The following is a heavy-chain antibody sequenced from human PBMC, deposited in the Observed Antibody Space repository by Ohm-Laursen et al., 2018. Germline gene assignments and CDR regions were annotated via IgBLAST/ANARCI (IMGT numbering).Heavy chain of an antibody. D-gene: IGHD6-13*01. J-gene: IGHJ4*02. Sequence: SLRLSCAATRFTFDDYAMHWVRQAPGKGLEWVSGISRNSGSIGYADSVKGRFTISRDNAKNSLYLQMNSLRAEDTAVYYCAREVAAGTFDYWGQGTLVTVSS. V-gene: IGHV3-9*01. CDR3: AREVAAGTFDY. CDR2: ISRNSGSI. CDR1: RFTFDDYA.